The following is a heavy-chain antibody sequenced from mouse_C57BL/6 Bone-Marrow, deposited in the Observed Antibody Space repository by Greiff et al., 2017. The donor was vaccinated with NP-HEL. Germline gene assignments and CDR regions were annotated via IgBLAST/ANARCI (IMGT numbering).Heavy chain of an antibody. CDR2: INPNYGTT. CDR1: GYSFTDYN. V-gene: IGHV1-39*01. CDR3: ARGGSLYYSNSFDD. Sequence: EVKLVESGPELVKPGASVKISCKASGYSFTDYNMNWVKQRYGKSLEWIGVINPNYGTTSYNQKLKGKATLTVDQSSSTAYMQLNSLTSEDSAVYYCARGGSLYYSNSFDDWGQGTTLTVSS. D-gene: IGHD2-5*01. J-gene: IGHJ2*01.